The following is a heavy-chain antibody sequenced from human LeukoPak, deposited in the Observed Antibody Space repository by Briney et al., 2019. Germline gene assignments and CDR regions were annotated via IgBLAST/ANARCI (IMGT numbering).Heavy chain of an antibody. Sequence: VASVRVSCKASGYTFTGYYTHWVRQAPGQGLEWMGWISAYNGNTNYAQKLQGRVTMTTDTSTSTAYMELRSLRSDDTAVYYCARTSSGYYYPFYYYYYMDVWGKGTTVTISS. CDR1: GYTFTGYY. CDR3: ARTSSGYYYPFYYYYYMDV. J-gene: IGHJ6*03. CDR2: ISAYNGNT. V-gene: IGHV1-18*04. D-gene: IGHD3-22*01.